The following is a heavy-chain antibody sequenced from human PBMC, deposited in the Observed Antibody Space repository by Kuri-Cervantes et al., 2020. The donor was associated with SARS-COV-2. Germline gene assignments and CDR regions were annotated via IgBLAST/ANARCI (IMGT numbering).Heavy chain of an antibody. Sequence: GESLKISCAASGFTFSNYQMNWVRQAPGKGLEWVGRIKSKTDGGTTDYAAPVKGRFTISRDDSKNTLYLQMNSLRAEDTAVYYCANWPYGDYGPLDYWGQGTLVTVSS. D-gene: IGHD4-17*01. CDR2: IKSKTDGGTT. J-gene: IGHJ4*02. CDR3: ANWPYGDYGPLDY. V-gene: IGHV3-15*07. CDR1: GFTFSNYQ.